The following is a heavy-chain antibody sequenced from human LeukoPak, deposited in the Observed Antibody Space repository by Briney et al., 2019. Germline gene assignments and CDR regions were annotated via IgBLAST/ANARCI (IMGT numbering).Heavy chain of an antibody. D-gene: IGHD2-2*01. CDR2: INSSSSYT. CDR3: ATERARYCSSTSCYYVDY. Sequence: GGSLRLSCAASGFTFSDYYMSWIRQAPGKGLEWVSYINSSSSYTNYADSVKGRFTISRDNAKNSLYLQMNSLRAEDTAVYYCATERARYCSSTSCYYVDYWGQGTLVTVSS. CDR1: GFTFSDYY. V-gene: IGHV3-11*06. J-gene: IGHJ4*02.